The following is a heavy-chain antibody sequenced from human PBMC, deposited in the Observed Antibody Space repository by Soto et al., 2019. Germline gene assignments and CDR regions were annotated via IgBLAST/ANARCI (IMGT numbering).Heavy chain of an antibody. CDR3: AKQMGTWVDTAIDF. V-gene: IGHV3-23*01. J-gene: IGHJ4*02. D-gene: IGHD1-1*01. Sequence: PXGSLRLSCLAAGVSFTHLAMTWVRLPPGKGLHWVAALIHDGGNIYYRDSVRGRFTISRDNSKNTLYLQMHSLKAEDTAVYFCAKQMGTWVDTAIDFWGQGTQVTVSS. CDR2: LIHDGGNI. CDR1: GVSFTHLA.